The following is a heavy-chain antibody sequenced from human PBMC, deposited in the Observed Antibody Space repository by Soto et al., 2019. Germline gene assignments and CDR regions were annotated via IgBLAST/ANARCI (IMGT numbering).Heavy chain of an antibody. V-gene: IGHV3-23*01. J-gene: IGHJ4*02. CDR1: GFKFSSYA. CDR2: ISATGGGT. Sequence: GGSLRLSCAASGFKFSSYAMSWVRQAPGKGLEWVSLISATGGGTYYADSVKGRFTISRDNSHNTLYLQVHSLTAEDTAVYYCAKDRRAGGNSAFYFDFWGKGA. D-gene: IGHD3-16*01. CDR3: AKDRRAGGNSAFYFDF.